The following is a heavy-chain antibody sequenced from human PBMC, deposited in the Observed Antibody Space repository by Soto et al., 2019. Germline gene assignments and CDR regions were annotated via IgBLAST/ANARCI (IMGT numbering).Heavy chain of an antibody. D-gene: IGHD6-13*01. CDR2: IWYDGSNK. J-gene: IGHJ6*02. CDR1: GFTFSSYG. Sequence: GGSLRLSCAASGFTFSSYGMHWVRQAPGKGLEWVAVIWYDGSNKYYADSVKGRFTISRDNSKNTLYLQMNSLRAEDTAVYYCAREEHSSSWFVYYGMDVWGQGTTVTVSS. V-gene: IGHV3-33*01. CDR3: AREEHSSSWFVYYGMDV.